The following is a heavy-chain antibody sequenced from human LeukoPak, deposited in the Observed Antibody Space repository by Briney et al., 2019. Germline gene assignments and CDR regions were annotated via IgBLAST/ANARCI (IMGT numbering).Heavy chain of an antibody. CDR1: GSSIADYG. V-gene: IGHV3-20*04. J-gene: IGHJ4*02. CDR2: INWDGGAS. CDR3: VRDLSASWYSLGF. D-gene: IGHD6-13*01. Sequence: AGSLRLSCAASGSSIADYGMSWVRQPPGKGLEWVSGINWDGGASAYSDSVKGRFTISRDHGKNSLYLQMNDLRDEDTALYFCVRDLSASWYSLGFWGQGALLTVSS.